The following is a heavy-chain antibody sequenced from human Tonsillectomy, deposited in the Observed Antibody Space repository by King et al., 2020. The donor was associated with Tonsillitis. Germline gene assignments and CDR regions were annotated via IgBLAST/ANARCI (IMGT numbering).Heavy chain of an antibody. CDR2: INPNSGGT. J-gene: IGHJ6*02. CDR3: ARTSERRYYNGVDV. D-gene: IGHD3-3*01. V-gene: IGHV1-2*02. Sequence: VQLVESGAEVKKPGASVKVSCKASGYTLTDYYIHWVRQAPGQGLEWMGWINPNSGGTNYAQKFQGRVTMTRDTSISTAYMELSRLRSDDTAVYYCARTSERRYYNGVDVWGQGTTVTVSS. CDR1: GYTLTDYY.